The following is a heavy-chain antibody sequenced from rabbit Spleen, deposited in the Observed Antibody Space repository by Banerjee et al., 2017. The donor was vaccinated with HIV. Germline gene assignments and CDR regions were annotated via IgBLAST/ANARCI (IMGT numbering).Heavy chain of an antibody. Sequence: QEQLVESGGGLVQPEGSLTLTCKASGFDFNHVYDMCWVRQAPGKGLEWIGLIYTAGGTTDYANWVNGRFTISSDNAQNTVDLQMNSLTAADTATYFCARAHDTYDDIGDYARLDLWGQGTLVTVS. J-gene: IGHJ3*01. CDR2: IYTAGGTT. D-gene: IGHD2-1*01. CDR1: GFDFNHVYD. V-gene: IGHV1S47*01. CDR3: ARAHDTYDDIGDYARLDL.